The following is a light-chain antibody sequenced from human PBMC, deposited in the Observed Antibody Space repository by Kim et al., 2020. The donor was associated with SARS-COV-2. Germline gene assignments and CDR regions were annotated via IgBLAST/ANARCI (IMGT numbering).Light chain of an antibody. CDR2: RAS. Sequence: PGERASLSCRASKIVSGGYVALYQQKTGQAPRLLIYRASSATTGLPDRFSGSGSGTDFTLTISRLEPDDFAVYYCQQYGSSPRLTFGGGTKLEI. J-gene: IGKJ4*01. CDR1: KIVSGGY. CDR3: QQYGSSPRLT. V-gene: IGKV3-20*01.